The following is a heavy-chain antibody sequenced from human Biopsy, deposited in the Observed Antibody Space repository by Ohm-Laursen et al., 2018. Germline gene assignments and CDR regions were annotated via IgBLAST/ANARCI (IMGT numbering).Heavy chain of an antibody. CDR1: GGSISGYY. CDR2: IWSSGTT. CDR3: ARVVGAATGFDQ. V-gene: IGHV4-59*01. D-gene: IGHD1-26*01. J-gene: IGHJ4*02. Sequence: SQTLSFTCSISGGSISGYYWNWIRQSPGKGLEWIGYIWSSGTTDYNPSLQSRVSMSLELSTDQFSLKVDSVTAADAAVYYCARVVGAATGFDQWGQGIPVTVSS.